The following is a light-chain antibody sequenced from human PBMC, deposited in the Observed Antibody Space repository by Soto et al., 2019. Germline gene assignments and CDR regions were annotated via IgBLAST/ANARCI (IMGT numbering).Light chain of an antibody. CDR3: HPYGSSLT. J-gene: IGKJ3*01. CDR2: DAS. Sequence: DIGMMQSPATVSVSAGERATLSCMASQSVSSNLAWYQQKPGQAPRLLVYDASTRATGIPDRFSGSGSGTDFTLTISRLEPEDFAVYYCHPYGSSLTFGPGTKVDIK. V-gene: IGKV3-20*01. CDR1: QSVSSN.